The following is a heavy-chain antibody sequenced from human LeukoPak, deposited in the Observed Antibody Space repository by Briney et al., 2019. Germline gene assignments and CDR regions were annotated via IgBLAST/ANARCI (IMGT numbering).Heavy chain of an antibody. J-gene: IGHJ3*02. CDR3: ASISMVRARNAFDI. CDR1: GGTFSSYA. D-gene: IGHD3-10*01. CDR2: IIPIFGTA. V-gene: IGHV1-69*05. Sequence: ASLKVSCKASGGTFSSYAISWVRQAPGQGLEWMGGIIPIFGTANYAQKFLGRVTITTDESTSTAYMELSSLRSEDTAVYYCASISMVRARNAFDIWGQGTMVTVSS.